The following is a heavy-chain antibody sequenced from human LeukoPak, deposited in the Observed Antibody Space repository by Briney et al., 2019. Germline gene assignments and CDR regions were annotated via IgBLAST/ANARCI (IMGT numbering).Heavy chain of an antibody. D-gene: IGHD6-19*01. Sequence: GGSLRLSCAASGFAFSSYAMSWVRQAPGKGLEWVSAISGSGGSTYYADSAKGRFTISRDNSKNTLYLQMNSLRAEDTAVYYCAEAVAGQNYYYYGMDVWGQGTTVTVSS. J-gene: IGHJ6*02. V-gene: IGHV3-23*01. CDR1: GFAFSSYA. CDR2: ISGSGGST. CDR3: AEAVAGQNYYYYGMDV.